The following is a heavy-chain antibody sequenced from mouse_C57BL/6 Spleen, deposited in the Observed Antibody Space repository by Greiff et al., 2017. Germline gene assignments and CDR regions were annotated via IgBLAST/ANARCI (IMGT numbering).Heavy chain of an antibody. J-gene: IGHJ2*01. CDR2: IYPGDGDT. V-gene: IGHV1-80*01. CDR1: GYAFSSYW. D-gene: IGHD1-1*01. Sequence: VQLQEPGAELVKPGASVKISCKASGYAFSSYWMNWVKQRPGKGLEWIGQIYPGDGDTNYNGKFKGKATLTADKSSSTAYMQLSSLTSEDSAVYFCARNYGSSYVERNFDYWGQGTTLTVSS. CDR3: ARNYGSSYVERNFDY.